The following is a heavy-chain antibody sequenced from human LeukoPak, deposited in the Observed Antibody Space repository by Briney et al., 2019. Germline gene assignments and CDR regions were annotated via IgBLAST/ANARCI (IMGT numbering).Heavy chain of an antibody. D-gene: IGHD6-13*01. CDR1: GFTFSSYS. Sequence: PGGSLRLSCAASGFTFSSYSMNWVRQAPGKGLEWVSSISSSSSYIYYADSVEGRFTISRDNAKNSLYLQMNSLRAEDTAVYYCARVSAAAGTAQYYFDYWGQGTLVTVSS. CDR3: ARVSAAAGTAQYYFDY. V-gene: IGHV3-21*01. CDR2: ISSSSSYI. J-gene: IGHJ4*02.